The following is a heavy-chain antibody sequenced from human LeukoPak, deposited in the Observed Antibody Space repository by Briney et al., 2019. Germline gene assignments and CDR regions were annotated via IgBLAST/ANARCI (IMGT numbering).Heavy chain of an antibody. Sequence: GESLKISCKGSGYSFSNYWIGWVRQMPGKGLEWMGIIYPGDSATRYISSFQGQVTISADKSISTAYLQWSSLKASDTAMYDCARQYCRGTNCYTGSSYYLDYWGQGTLVTVSS. CDR1: GYSFSNYW. CDR3: ARQYCRGTNCYTGSSYYLDY. CDR2: IYPGDSAT. J-gene: IGHJ4*02. D-gene: IGHD2-2*02. V-gene: IGHV5-51*01.